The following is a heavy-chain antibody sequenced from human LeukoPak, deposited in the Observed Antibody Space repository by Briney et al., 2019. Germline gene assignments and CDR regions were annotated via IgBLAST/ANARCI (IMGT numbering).Heavy chain of an antibody. Sequence: GGSLRLSCAASGFTVSSNYMGWVRQAPGKGLEWVSYISSSGSTIYYADSVKGRFTISRDNAKNSLYLQMNSLRAEDTAVYYCAREGEELRGAFDIWGQGTMVTVSS. CDR2: ISSSGSTI. D-gene: IGHD1-26*01. CDR1: GFTVSSNY. J-gene: IGHJ3*02. CDR3: AREGEELRGAFDI. V-gene: IGHV3-11*01.